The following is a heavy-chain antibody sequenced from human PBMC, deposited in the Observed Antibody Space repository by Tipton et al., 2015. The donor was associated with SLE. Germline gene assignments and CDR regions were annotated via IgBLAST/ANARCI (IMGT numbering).Heavy chain of an antibody. D-gene: IGHD2-2*01. CDR2: INHSGST. Sequence: TLSLTCAVYGGSFSGCYWSWIRQPPGEGLEWIGEINHSGSTNYNPSLKSRVTISVDTSKNQFSLKLSSVTAAGTAVYYCARDWSSSTSCYGYYYMDVWGKGTTVTVSS. CDR1: GGSFSGCY. J-gene: IGHJ6*03. CDR3: ARDWSSSTSCYGYYYMDV. V-gene: IGHV4-34*01.